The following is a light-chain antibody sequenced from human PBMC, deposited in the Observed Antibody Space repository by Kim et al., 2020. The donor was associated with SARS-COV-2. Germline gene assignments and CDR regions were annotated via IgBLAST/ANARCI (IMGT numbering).Light chain of an antibody. CDR3: NSRDSNDNVV. J-gene: IGLJ2*01. V-gene: IGLV3-19*01. CDR1: RLRSYY. Sequence: VSLGQTVRITCQGDRLRSYYATWYQQKPGQAPILVIYGKNNRPSGIPDRFSGSSSGNTASSTITGTQAGDEADYYGNSRDSNDNVVFGGGTKLTVL. CDR2: GKN.